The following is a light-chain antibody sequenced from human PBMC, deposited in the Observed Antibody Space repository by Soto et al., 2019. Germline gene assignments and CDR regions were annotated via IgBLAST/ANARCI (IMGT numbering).Light chain of an antibody. CDR1: NIGSKS. V-gene: IGLV3-21*02. Sequence: SYELTQPPSVSVAPGQTARITCGGNNIGSKSVHWYQQKPGQAPVLVVYDDSDRPSGIPERFSGSNSGNTATLTISRVEAGDEADYYCQVWDRSSDHNVVFGGGTKLTVL. CDR2: DDS. J-gene: IGLJ2*01. CDR3: QVWDRSSDHNVV.